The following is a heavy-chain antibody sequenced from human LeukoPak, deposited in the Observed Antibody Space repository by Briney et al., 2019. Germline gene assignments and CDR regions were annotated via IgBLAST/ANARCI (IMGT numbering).Heavy chain of an antibody. J-gene: IGHJ4*02. CDR1: GFTFGDYA. CDR2: IRSKGYGGTT. D-gene: IGHD2/OR15-2a*01. CDR3: TREGNRPY. V-gene: IGHV3-49*04. Sequence: GGSLRLSCTASGFTFGDYAMSWVRQAPGKGLEGVGFIRSKGYGGTTEYAASVKCRFTIAIDDSKSIAYLQMSSLKTEDTAVYYCTREGNRPYWGQGTLVTVSS.